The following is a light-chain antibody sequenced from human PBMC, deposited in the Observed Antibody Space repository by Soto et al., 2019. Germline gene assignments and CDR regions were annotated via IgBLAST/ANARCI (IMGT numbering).Light chain of an antibody. J-gene: IGKJ4*01. CDR3: HHYGSTLLP. CDR2: GAT. CDR1: QRVSRSN. V-gene: IGKV3-20*01. Sequence: IVLTHSPGTLSLSPGERATLSCKSSQRVSRSNIGWYQQKPGQAPSLLIYGATKRTTGVPDRFSGSGSDTTFTLIISRLEPEDFAVYYCHHYGSTLLPFGGGTKVDIK.